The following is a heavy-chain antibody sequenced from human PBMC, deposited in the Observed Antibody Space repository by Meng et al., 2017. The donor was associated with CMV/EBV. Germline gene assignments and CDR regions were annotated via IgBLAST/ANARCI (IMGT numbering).Heavy chain of an antibody. D-gene: IGHD3-16*01. Sequence: WVRRAPGQGREWMGWISAYNGNANEAQRLQGNVTMTTNTSTSKAYMELRGVRSDDTAVYCCARWGEGGVEYYDYVWARRRTYGMDDWGQGTTVTVSS. V-gene: IGHV1-18*01. CDR2: ISAYNGNA. J-gene: IGHJ6*02. CDR3: ARWGEGGVEYYDYVWARRRTYGMDD.